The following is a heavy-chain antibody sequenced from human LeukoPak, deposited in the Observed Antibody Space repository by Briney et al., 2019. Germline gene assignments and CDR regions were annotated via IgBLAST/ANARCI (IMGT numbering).Heavy chain of an antibody. D-gene: IGHD6-13*01. CDR1: GGTFSSYA. J-gene: IGHJ6*03. CDR3: ARAGYSSSWYGPEVYYYYMDV. CDR2: IIPIFGKA. Sequence: GSSVKVSCKASGGTFSSYAISWVRQAPGQGLEWMGGIIPIFGKANYAQKFQGRVTITTDESTRTASLELSTLRSEDTAVYYCARAGYSSSWYGPEVYYYYMDVWGKGTTVTVSS. V-gene: IGHV1-69*05.